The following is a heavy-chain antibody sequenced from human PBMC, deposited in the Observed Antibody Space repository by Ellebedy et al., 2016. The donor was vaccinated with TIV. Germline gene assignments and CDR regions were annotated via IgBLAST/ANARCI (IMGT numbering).Heavy chain of an antibody. Sequence: GGSLRLXXAASGFTFSSYSMNWVRQAPGKGLEWVANIKQDGSEKYYVDSVKGRFTISRDNSKNTLYLQMNSLRAEDTAVYYCANLAGGSYYYYGMDVWGQGTTVTVSS. V-gene: IGHV3-7*03. CDR2: IKQDGSEK. D-gene: IGHD1-26*01. CDR3: ANLAGGSYYYYGMDV. CDR1: GFTFSSYS. J-gene: IGHJ6*02.